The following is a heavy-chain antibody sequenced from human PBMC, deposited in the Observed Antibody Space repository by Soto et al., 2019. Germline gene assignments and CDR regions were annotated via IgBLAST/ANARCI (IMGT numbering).Heavy chain of an antibody. V-gene: IGHV1-8*01. CDR2: MNPNSGNT. J-gene: IGHJ3*02. Sequence: GASVKVSCKASGYTFTSYDINWVRQATGQGLEWMGWMNPNSGNTGYAQKFQGRVTMTRNTSISTAYMELSSLRSEDTAVYYCARATTCGGDCYFDAFAIWGQGKMVTVSS. D-gene: IGHD2-21*01. CDR1: GYTFTSYD. CDR3: ARATTCGGDCYFDAFAI.